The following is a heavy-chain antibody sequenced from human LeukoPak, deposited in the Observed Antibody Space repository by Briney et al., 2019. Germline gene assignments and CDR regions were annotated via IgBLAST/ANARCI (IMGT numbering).Heavy chain of an antibody. Sequence: GESLKISCKGSGYSFTNFWIGWVRQMPGKGLEWMGVISPGDSGIRYSPSFQGQVTISVDKSISTAYLQWSSLKASDSAMYYCAAGGTSAPWGQGTLVAVSS. CDR3: AAGGTSAP. J-gene: IGHJ5*02. CDR2: ISPGDSGI. D-gene: IGHD1/OR15-1a*01. CDR1: GYSFTNFW. V-gene: IGHV5-51*01.